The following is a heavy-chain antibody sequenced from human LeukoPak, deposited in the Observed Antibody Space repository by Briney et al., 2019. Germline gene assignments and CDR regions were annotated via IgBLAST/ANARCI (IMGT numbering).Heavy chain of an antibody. J-gene: IGHJ4*02. CDR2: IYHSGST. V-gene: IGHV4-4*02. CDR3: ARDWSYGGNLNHYYFDY. CDR1: GGSISSSNW. Sequence: SETLSLTCAVSGGSISSSNWWSWVRQPPGKGLEWIGKIYHSGSTNYNPSLKSRVTISVDKSKNQFSLKLSSVTAAETAVYYCARDWSYGGNLNHYYFDYWGQGTLVTVSS. D-gene: IGHD4-23*01.